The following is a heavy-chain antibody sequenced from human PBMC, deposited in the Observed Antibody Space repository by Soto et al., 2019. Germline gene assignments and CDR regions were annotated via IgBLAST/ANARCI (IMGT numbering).Heavy chain of an antibody. D-gene: IGHD3-10*01. V-gene: IGHV3-23*01. CDR2: TSGSGGST. CDR1: GFTFSSYA. CDR3: AKGSYGLGSYYMHV. Sequence: EVQLLESGGGLVQPGGSLRLSCAASGFTFSSYAMNWVRQAPGKGLEWVSGTSGSGGSTYYADSVKGRFTISRDNSKNTLYLQKNNLRGEDTAVYYCAKGSYGLGSYYMHVWGQGTTVTVSS. J-gene: IGHJ6*02.